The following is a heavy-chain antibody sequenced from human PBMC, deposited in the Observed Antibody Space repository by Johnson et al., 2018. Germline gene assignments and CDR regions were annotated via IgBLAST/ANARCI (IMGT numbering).Heavy chain of an antibody. D-gene: IGHD3-3*01. CDR1: GGTFSSYA. Sequence: QVQLVESGAEVTKPGSSVKVSCKASGGTFSSYAISWVLQAPGQGLEWMGGIIPIFGTANYAQKFQGRVTITADESTSTAYMELSRLRSKDTAVYYWGSIGQYYDFWSGYYSGRSRRMMDGWGQGTTVTVSS. CDR2: IIPIFGTA. CDR3: GSIGQYYDFWSGYYSGRSRRMMDG. V-gene: IGHV1-69*01. J-gene: IGHJ6*02.